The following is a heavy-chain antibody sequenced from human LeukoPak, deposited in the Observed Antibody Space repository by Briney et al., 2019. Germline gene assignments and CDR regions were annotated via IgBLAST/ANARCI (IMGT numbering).Heavy chain of an antibody. CDR2: INPNSGGT. Sequence: ASVKVSCKASGYTFTGYYMHWVRQAPGQGLEWMGWINPNSGGTNYAQKFQGRVTMTEDTSTDTAYMELSSLRSEDTAVYYCATVSLSGSDDYWGQGTLVTVSS. D-gene: IGHD1-26*01. J-gene: IGHJ4*02. CDR3: ATVSLSGSDDY. V-gene: IGHV1-2*02. CDR1: GYTFTGYY.